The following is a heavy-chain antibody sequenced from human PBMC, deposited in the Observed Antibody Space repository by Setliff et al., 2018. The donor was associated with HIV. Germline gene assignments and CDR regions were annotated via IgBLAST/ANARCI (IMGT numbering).Heavy chain of an antibody. J-gene: IGHJ6*03. V-gene: IGHV4-4*08. CDR3: ARSPPTTFWSGYTYYYYMDV. CDR1: GGSISSYF. Sequence: SETLSLTCTVSGGSISSYFWSWIRQPPGKGLEWIGYIYTNGSTNYNPSLKSRVTISQDTSKNQFSLNLTSVTAADTAVYYCARSPPTTFWSGYTYYYYMDVWGKGTTVTVSS. D-gene: IGHD3-3*01. CDR2: IYTNGST.